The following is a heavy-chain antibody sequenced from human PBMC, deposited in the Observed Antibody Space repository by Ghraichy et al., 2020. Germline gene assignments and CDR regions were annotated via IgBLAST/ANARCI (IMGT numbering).Heavy chain of an antibody. D-gene: IGHD5-24*01. CDR1: GGSISSSSYY. V-gene: IGHV4-39*07. Sequence: SQTLSLTCTVSGGSISSSSYYWGWIRQPPGKGLEWIGSIYYSGSTYYNPSLKSRVTISVDTSKNQFSLKLSSVTAADTAVYYCARPRRDGYNYAWFDPWGQGTLVTVSS. CDR2: IYYSGST. CDR3: ARPRRDGYNYAWFDP. J-gene: IGHJ5*02.